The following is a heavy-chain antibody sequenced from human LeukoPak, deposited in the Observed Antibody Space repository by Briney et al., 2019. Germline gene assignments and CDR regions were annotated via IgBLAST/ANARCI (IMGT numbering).Heavy chain of an antibody. CDR2: IYYSGST. CDR1: GGSISSSSYY. V-gene: IGHV4-39*01. Sequence: SETLSLTCTVSGGSISSSSYYWGWIRQPPGKGLEWVGSIYYSGSTYYNPSLKSRVTISVDTSKNQFSLKRSSVTAADTAVYYCARPWGGSGSYIYDYWGQGTLVTVSS. J-gene: IGHJ4*02. D-gene: IGHD1-26*01. CDR3: ARPWGGSGSYIYDY.